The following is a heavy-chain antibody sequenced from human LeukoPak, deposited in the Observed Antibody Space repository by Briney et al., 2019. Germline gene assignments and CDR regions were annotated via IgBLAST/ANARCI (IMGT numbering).Heavy chain of an antibody. V-gene: IGHV3-64D*09. CDR2: ISDSGGST. Sequence: GGSLRLSCSASGFPISSYAMHWVRQAPGKGLEYVSAISDSGGSTYYADSVKGRFTISRDNSKNTLYLQMSSLRAEDTAVYFCVRGYSFGPYGMDVWGQGTTVTVSS. CDR1: GFPISSYA. D-gene: IGHD2-15*01. J-gene: IGHJ6*02. CDR3: VRGYSFGPYGMDV.